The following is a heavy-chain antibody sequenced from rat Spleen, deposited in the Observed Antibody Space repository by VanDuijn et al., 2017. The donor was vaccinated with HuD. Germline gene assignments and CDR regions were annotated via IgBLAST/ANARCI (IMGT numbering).Heavy chain of an antibody. CDR3: ARTYYGFDY. CDR2: IWGDGST. Sequence: QVQLKESGPGLVKPSETLSLTCTVSGFSLTSYHVSWVRQPPGKGLEWMGVIWGDGSTAYNSALKSRLSISRDTSKSQVFLKMSSLKTEDTATYYCARTYYGFDYWGQGVMVTVSS. CDR1: GFSLTSYH. J-gene: IGHJ2*01. V-gene: IGHV2-32*01. D-gene: IGHD1-6*01.